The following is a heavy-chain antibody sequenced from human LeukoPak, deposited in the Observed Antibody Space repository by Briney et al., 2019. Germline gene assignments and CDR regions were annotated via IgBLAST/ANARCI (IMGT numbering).Heavy chain of an antibody. J-gene: IGHJ5*02. D-gene: IGHD5-18*01. CDR3: ARVLGYSPRDPGYPHQQYNWFDP. CDR2: INPNSGGT. V-gene: IGHV1-2*02. CDR1: GYTFTGYY. Sequence: GASVKVSCKASGYTFTGYYMHWVRQAPGQGLEWMGWINPNSGGTNYAQKFQGRVTMTRDTSISTAYMELSRLRSDDTAVYYCARVLGYSPRDPGYPHQQYNWFDPWGQGTLVTVSS.